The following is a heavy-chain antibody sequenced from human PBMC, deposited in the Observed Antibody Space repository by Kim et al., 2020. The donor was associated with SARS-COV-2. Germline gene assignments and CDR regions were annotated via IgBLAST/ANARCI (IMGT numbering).Heavy chain of an antibody. Sequence: GGSLRLSCAASGFTFEDYAIQWFIQVQLKGGSWVSKTIIKGGEIKYADSVKGRFTISRDNSKKSVYLQMNSLRSEDTALYYCVRGQQWLIKNWGQGTQVTVSS. CDR1: GFTFEDYA. V-gene: IGHV3-43*02. J-gene: IGHJ4*02. CDR3: VRGQQWLIKN. D-gene: IGHD6-19*01. CDR2: TIIKGGEI.